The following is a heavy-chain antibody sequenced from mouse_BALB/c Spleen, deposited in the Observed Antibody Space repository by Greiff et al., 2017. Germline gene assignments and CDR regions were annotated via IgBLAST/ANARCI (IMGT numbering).Heavy chain of an antibody. CDR3: STMITGYAMDY. CDR1: GFTFSSYW. CDR2: IRLKSDNYAT. J-gene: IGHJ4*01. D-gene: IGHD2-4*01. V-gene: IGHV6-6*02. Sequence: EVQLQESGGGLVQPGGSMKLSCVASGFTFSSYWMSWVRQSPEKGLEWVAEIRLKSDNYATHYAESVKGKFTISRDDSKSRLYLQMNSLRAEDTGIYYCSTMITGYAMDYWGQGTSVTVSS.